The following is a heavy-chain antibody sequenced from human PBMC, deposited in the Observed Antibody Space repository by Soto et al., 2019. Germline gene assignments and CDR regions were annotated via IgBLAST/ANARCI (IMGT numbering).Heavy chain of an antibody. Sequence: ASVKVSCKASGYTFNNYYMHWVRQAPGQGLEWMGIISPNGNTNYAQKLQGRVTMTTDTSTSTAYMELRSLRSDDTAVYYCARRGSYWDYWGQGTLVTVSS. CDR2: ISPNGNT. J-gene: IGHJ4*02. D-gene: IGHD1-26*01. CDR1: GYTFNNYY. V-gene: IGHV1-18*04. CDR3: ARRGSYWDY.